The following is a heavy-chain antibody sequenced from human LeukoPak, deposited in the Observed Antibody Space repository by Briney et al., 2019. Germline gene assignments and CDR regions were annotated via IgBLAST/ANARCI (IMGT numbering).Heavy chain of an antibody. CDR1: GYTFTSYG. D-gene: IGHD3-16*02. CDR3: ARVRGDYVWGSYRYYYFDY. Sequence: ASVKVSCKASGYTFTSYGISWVRQAPGQGLEWMGWISAYNGNTNYAQKLQGRVTMTTDTSTSTAYMELRSLRSDDTAVYYCARVRGDYVWGSYRYYYFDYWGQGTLVTVSS. CDR2: ISAYNGNT. J-gene: IGHJ4*02. V-gene: IGHV1-18*01.